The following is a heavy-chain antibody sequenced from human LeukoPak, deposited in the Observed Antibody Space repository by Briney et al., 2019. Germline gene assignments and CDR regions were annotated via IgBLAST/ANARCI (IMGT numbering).Heavy chain of an antibody. CDR1: GGTFSSYA. V-gene: IGHV1-69*13. J-gene: IGHJ4*02. CDR3: ARGIYRGNYYDSSGYLDY. Sequence: SVKVSCKASGGTFSSYAISWIRQAPGQGLEWMGGIIPIFGTANYAQKFQGRVTITADESTSTAYMELSSLRSEDTAVYYCARGIYRGNYYDSSGYLDYWGQGTLVTVSS. CDR2: IIPIFGTA. D-gene: IGHD3-22*01.